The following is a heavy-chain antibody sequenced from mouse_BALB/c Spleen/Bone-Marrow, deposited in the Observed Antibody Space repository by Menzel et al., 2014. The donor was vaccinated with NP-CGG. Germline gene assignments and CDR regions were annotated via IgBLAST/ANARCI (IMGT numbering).Heavy chain of an antibody. D-gene: IGHD1-2*01. CDR3: ARDIGRLLFDF. V-gene: IGHV7-3*02. Sequence: VQLKESGGGLVQPGGSLRLSCAPSGFTFTDYYMNWVRQPPGKALEWLGFIRNQANGYTTEYSASVKGRFTISRDNSQSILYLQMNTLRAEDSATYYCARDIGRLLFDFWGQGTTLTVSS. CDR2: IRNQANGYTT. CDR1: GFTFTDYY. J-gene: IGHJ2*01.